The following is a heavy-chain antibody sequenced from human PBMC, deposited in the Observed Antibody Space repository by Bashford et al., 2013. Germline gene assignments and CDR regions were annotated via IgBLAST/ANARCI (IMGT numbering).Heavy chain of an antibody. CDR2: ITGSGGST. Sequence: VRQAPGRGVKWVSVITGSGGSTDYADSVKGRFSISRDNSRNTVYLQMNSLRAEDTAIYYCAKGRVGFWSGPRSSVKYFDSWGQGTLVTVSS. D-gene: IGHD3-3*01. CDR3: AKGRVGFWSGPRSSVKYFDS. V-gene: IGHV3-23*01. J-gene: IGHJ4*02.